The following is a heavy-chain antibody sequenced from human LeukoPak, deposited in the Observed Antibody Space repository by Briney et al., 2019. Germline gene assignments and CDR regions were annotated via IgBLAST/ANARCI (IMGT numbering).Heavy chain of an antibody. D-gene: IGHD1-26*01. Sequence: GRSLRLSCAASGFTFSSYGMHWVRQAPGKGLEWVAVISYDGSNKYYADPVKGRFTISRDNSKNTLYLQMNSLRAEDTAVYYCARYSGSQRGDFDYWGQGTLVTVSS. CDR2: ISYDGSNK. CDR3: ARYSGSQRGDFDY. J-gene: IGHJ4*02. CDR1: GFTFSSYG. V-gene: IGHV3-30*03.